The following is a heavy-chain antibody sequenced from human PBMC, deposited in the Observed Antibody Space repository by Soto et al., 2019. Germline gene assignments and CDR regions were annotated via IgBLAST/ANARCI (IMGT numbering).Heavy chain of an antibody. CDR2: SGSGGSI. V-gene: IGHV3-23*01. CDR3: VKGRGHSWSLVWFDY. D-gene: IGHD2-21*01. CDR1: GFSIGDYA. Sequence: EVQLLESGGDSVPPGGSLRLSCAASGFSIGDYAMSWVRQAPGKGLECFSSSGSGGSIYYADPVKGRFTISRDNSKNTLFLQMNSLRAEDTAVYYCVKGRGHSWSLVWFDYWGQGALVTVSS. J-gene: IGHJ4*02.